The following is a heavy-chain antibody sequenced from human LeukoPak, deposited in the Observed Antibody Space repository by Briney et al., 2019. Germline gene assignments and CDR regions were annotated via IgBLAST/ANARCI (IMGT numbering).Heavy chain of an antibody. Sequence: GGSLRLSCAASGFTFSSYSMNWVRQAPGKGLEWVSSISSSSSYIYYADSVKGRFTISRDNAKNSLYLQMNSLRAEDTAVYYCAKSLTIFGVVFDAFDIWGQGAMVTVSS. CDR1: GFTFSSYS. J-gene: IGHJ3*02. V-gene: IGHV3-21*04. D-gene: IGHD3-3*01. CDR2: ISSSSSYI. CDR3: AKSLTIFGVVFDAFDI.